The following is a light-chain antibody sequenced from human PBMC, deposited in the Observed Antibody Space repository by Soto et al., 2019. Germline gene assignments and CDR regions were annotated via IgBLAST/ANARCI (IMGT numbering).Light chain of an antibody. J-gene: IGLJ3*02. CDR2: GVS. CDR1: SSDIGSHNF. Sequence: QSGLTQPASVSGSPGQSITISCTGTSSDIGSHNFVSWHQQHPGKAPKFIIYGVSNRPSGVSNRFSGSKSGNTASLTISGLQADDEADYYCSSYTSTYIWVFGGGTKLTVL. CDR3: SSYTSTYIWV. V-gene: IGLV2-14*01.